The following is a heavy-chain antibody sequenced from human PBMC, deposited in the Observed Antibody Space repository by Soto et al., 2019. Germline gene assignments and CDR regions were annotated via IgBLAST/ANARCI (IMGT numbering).Heavy chain of an antibody. CDR1: GFTFSSYG. Sequence: GGSLRLSCAASGFTFSSYGMHWVRQAPGKGLEWVAVISYDGSNKYYADSVKGRFTISRDNSKNTLYLQMNSLRAEDTAVYYCAKDRLLSSGWPTGHYYYGMDVWGQGTTVTVSS. CDR2: ISYDGSNK. D-gene: IGHD6-19*01. V-gene: IGHV3-30*18. CDR3: AKDRLLSSGWPTGHYYYGMDV. J-gene: IGHJ6*02.